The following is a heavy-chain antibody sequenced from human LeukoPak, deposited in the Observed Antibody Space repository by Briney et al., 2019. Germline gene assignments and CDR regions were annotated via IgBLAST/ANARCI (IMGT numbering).Heavy chain of an antibody. CDR1: GFTFSSYS. J-gene: IGHJ3*02. Sequence: AGGSLRLSCAASGFTFSSYSMNWVRQAPGKGLEWVSSISSSSSYIYYADSVKGRFTISSDNSKNTLYLQMNSLRAEDTAVYYCAKDDYGDLDAFDIWGQGTMVTVSS. CDR3: AKDDYGDLDAFDI. V-gene: IGHV3-21*04. D-gene: IGHD4-17*01. CDR2: ISSSSSYI.